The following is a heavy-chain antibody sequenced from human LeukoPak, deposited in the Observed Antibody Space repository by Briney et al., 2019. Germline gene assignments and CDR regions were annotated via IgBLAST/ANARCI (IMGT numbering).Heavy chain of an antibody. J-gene: IGHJ4*02. Sequence: PSETLSLTCTVSGYSISSGYYWGWIRPPPGKGLEWIGSIYHSGSTYYNPSLKSRVTISVDTSKNQFSLKLSSVTAADTAVYYCARLPPRRVLDYWGQGTLVTVSS. CDR3: ARLPPRRVLDY. V-gene: IGHV4-38-2*02. CDR1: GYSISSGYY. D-gene: IGHD6-6*01. CDR2: IYHSGST.